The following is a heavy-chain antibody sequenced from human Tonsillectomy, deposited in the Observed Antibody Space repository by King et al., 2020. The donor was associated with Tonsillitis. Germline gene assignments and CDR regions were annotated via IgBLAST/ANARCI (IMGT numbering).Heavy chain of an antibody. CDR2: ISSSSYI. Sequence: EVQLVESGGGLVKPGGSLRLSCAASGFTFSSYSMNWVRQAPGKGLEWVSSISSSSYIYYADSVKGRFTISRDNAKNSLYLQMNSLRAEDTAVYYCARDPYYYYDSSGYYGGYFDYWGQGTLVTVSS. D-gene: IGHD3-22*01. CDR3: ARDPYYYYDSSGYYGGYFDY. CDR1: GFTFSSYS. J-gene: IGHJ4*02. V-gene: IGHV3-21*01.